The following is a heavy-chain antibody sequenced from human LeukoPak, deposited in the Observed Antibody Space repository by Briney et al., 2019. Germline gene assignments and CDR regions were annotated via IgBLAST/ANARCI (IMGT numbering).Heavy chain of an antibody. D-gene: IGHD3-10*01. CDR2: ISSSGSTI. Sequence: GGSLRLSCAASGFTFSDNYMSWIRQAPGKGLEWVSYISSSGSTIYYAGSVKGRFTISRDNAKNSLYLQMNSLRAEDTAVYYCARDLHYYGSGSYFGYWGQGTLVTVSS. V-gene: IGHV3-11*01. CDR3: ARDLHYYGSGSYFGY. CDR1: GFTFSDNY. J-gene: IGHJ4*02.